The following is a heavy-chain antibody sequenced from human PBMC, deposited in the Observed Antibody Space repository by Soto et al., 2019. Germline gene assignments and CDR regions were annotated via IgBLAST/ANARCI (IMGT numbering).Heavy chain of an antibody. CDR3: AGRLKGLLEH. D-gene: IGHD2-21*01. V-gene: IGHV3-23*01. Sequence: PWGSLRLSCAASGFTFSTDAMNWVRQAPGKGLEWVSLISGSVGSTYYADSVKGRFTISRDNSKNTLYLQMNSLRAEDTAVYYYAGRLKGLLEHWGKGTLVT. CDR2: ISGSVGST. CDR1: GFTFSTDA. J-gene: IGHJ1*01.